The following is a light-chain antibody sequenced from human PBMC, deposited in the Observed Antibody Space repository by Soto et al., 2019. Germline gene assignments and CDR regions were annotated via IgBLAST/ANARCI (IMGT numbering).Light chain of an antibody. CDR2: DAS. J-gene: IGKJ2*01. Sequence: DIQMTQSPSTLSDSVGDRVTITCRASRSINRWLAWYQQKPGKAPKLIISDASNLENGVPSRFTGSGSGTDFTLTIISLQPEDYATYFCQQSYSMPYAFGPGTKVDIK. V-gene: IGKV1-5*01. CDR1: RSINRW. CDR3: QQSYSMPYA.